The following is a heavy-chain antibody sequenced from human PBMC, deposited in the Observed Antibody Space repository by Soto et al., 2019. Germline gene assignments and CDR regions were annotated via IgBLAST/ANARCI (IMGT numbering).Heavy chain of an antibody. Sequence: VQLVQSGAEVKKPGSSVKVSCQVSGGTFSTYSITWVRQAPGQGLEWVGRIIPIFAIADYAQKFQGRVRIAADRSTNIAYMELSSLRSEDTAVYYCASVADGVGAESAFDIWGQGTLVTVSS. V-gene: IGHV1-69*02. CDR2: IIPIFAIA. CDR3: ASVADGVGAESAFDI. CDR1: GGTFSTYS. D-gene: IGHD2-8*02. J-gene: IGHJ3*02.